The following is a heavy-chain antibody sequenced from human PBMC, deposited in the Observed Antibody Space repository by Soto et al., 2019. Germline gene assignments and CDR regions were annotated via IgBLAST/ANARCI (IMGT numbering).Heavy chain of an antibody. Sequence: GESLKISCKGSGYTFTSYWIGWVRQMPRKGLEWMGIIYPGDSNTHYSPSFQGQVTISADKSINTAYLQWNSLKASDTAMYYCARQRDYGNYYYYTMDVWGQGTTVTVSS. J-gene: IGHJ6*02. CDR3: ARQRDYGNYYYYTMDV. V-gene: IGHV5-51*01. CDR2: IYPGDSNT. CDR1: GYTFTSYW. D-gene: IGHD4-17*01.